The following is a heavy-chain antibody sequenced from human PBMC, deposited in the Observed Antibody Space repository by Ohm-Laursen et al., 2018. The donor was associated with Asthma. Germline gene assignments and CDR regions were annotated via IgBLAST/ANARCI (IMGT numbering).Heavy chain of an antibody. Sequence: SLRLSCTASGFTFSDYFMHWVRQGPGEGLVWISHIFPDGRRTNYADSVKGRFTISRDNSKNTLYLQMNSLRAEDTAVYYCAAPSRYCSGGSCYSMFRYWGQGTLVTVSS. V-gene: IGHV3-74*01. CDR2: IFPDGRRT. J-gene: IGHJ4*02. CDR1: GFTFSDYF. D-gene: IGHD2-15*01. CDR3: AAPSRYCSGGSCYSMFRY.